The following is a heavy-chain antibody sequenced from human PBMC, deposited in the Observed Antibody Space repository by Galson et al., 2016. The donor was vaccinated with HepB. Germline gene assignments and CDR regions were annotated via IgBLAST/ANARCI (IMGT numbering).Heavy chain of an antibody. J-gene: IGHJ5*02. D-gene: IGHD6-19*01. V-gene: IGHV4-39*01. Sequence: ETLSLTCPVSGGSISSNNYYWAWIRQPPGKGLEWMGRISHTGSTHYNPSVNSRVTISGDTSKNQFSLKLSSVTAADTAAFYCASSYSSGYYGTNWFDPWGQGTLVTVSS. CDR1: GGSISSNNYY. CDR2: ISHTGST. CDR3: ASSYSSGYYGTNWFDP.